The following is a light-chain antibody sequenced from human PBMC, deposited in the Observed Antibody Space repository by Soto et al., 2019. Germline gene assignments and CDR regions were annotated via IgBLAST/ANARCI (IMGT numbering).Light chain of an antibody. CDR2: GAS. CDR1: QSISTSY. V-gene: IGKV3-20*01. J-gene: IGKJ1*01. Sequence: EIVLTQSPGTLSLSPGERATLSCRASQSISTSYLAWYQQKPGQAPRLLIYGASKRATGFPARFSGSGSGTDFTLTVSRLEPEDFAVHYCQQYGASPETFGQGTKVDI. CDR3: QQYGASPET.